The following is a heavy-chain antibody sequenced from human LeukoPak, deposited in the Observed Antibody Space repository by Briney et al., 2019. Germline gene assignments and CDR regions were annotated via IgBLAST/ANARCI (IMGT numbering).Heavy chain of an antibody. D-gene: IGHD2-15*01. J-gene: IGHJ4*02. V-gene: IGHV4-34*01. CDR2: INNLGST. Sequence: SETLSLTCAVYGVSFGGYYWTWIRQSPEKGLEWIGEINNLGSTPYNPSLSSRVLMSLDTSKNQFSLRLSSVTAADTAVYYCARGGGGPRLGNWGQGTLVTVS. CDR1: GVSFGGYY. CDR3: ARGGGGPRLGN.